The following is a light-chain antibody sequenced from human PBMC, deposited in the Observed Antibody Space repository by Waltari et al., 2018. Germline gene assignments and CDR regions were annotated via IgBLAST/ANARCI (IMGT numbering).Light chain of an antibody. CDR3: QQYDISPLT. Sequence: EIVLTQSPGTLSLSPGERATLSCRASQTVRTTLLIYGASSRATGIPDRFSGSGSGTDFSLTISSLEPEDFAVYYCQQYDISPLTFGGGTKVEIK. J-gene: IGKJ4*01. CDR2: GAS. V-gene: IGKV3-20*01. CDR1: QTVRTT.